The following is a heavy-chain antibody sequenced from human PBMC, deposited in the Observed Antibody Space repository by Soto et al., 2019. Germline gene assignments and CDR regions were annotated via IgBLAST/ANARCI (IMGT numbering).Heavy chain of an antibody. CDR2: ISAYNGNT. Sequence: ASVKVSCKASGYTFTRYGISWVRKAPGQGLEWMGWISAYNGNTNYAQKFQGRVTMTTDTSTSTAYMELRSLRSDDTAVYYCARVVEGVVVVAATQADYCGQGTPVTVSS. CDR1: GYTFTRYG. D-gene: IGHD2-15*01. J-gene: IGHJ4*02. CDR3: ARVVEGVVVVAATQADY. V-gene: IGHV1-18*01.